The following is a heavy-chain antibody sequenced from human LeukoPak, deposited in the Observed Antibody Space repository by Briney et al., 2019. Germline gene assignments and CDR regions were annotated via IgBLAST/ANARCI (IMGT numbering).Heavy chain of an antibody. CDR1: GFTFSSYW. CDR2: IKQDGSEK. J-gene: IGHJ3*02. V-gene: IGHV3-7*01. CDR3: ARDRYSSSRRGAFDI. D-gene: IGHD6-6*01. Sequence: GGSLRLSCAASGFTFSSYWMSWVRQAPGKGLEWVANIKQDGSEKYYVDSVKGRFTISRDNAKNSLYLQMNSLRAEDTAVYYCARDRYSSSRRGAFDIWAKGQWSPSLQ.